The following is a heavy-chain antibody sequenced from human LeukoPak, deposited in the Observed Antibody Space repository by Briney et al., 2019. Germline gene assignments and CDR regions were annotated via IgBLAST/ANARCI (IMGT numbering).Heavy chain of an antibody. J-gene: IGHJ4*02. D-gene: IGHD3-16*01. CDR3: ARGDRLTTLDC. Sequence: AGGSLRLSCAASGFTFSSYEMNWVRQAPGKGLGWVSHIGNRGTTIFYADSVKGRFTISRDNAKNSLSLQMNSLRAEDAAIYYCARGDRLTTLDCWGQGTLVTVS. CDR2: IGNRGTTI. V-gene: IGHV3-48*03. CDR1: GFTFSSYE.